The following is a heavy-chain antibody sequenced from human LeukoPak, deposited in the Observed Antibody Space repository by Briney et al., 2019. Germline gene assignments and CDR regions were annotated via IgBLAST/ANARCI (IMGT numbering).Heavy chain of an antibody. Sequence: GGSLRLSCAASGFTFSSYSMNWVRQAPGKGLEWVSSISSSSSYIYYADSVQGRFTISRDNAKNSLYLQMNSLRAEDTAVYYCARVHYYDSSGPVIWGQGTLVTVSS. CDR3: ARVHYYDSSGPVI. D-gene: IGHD3-22*01. CDR1: GFTFSSYS. CDR2: ISSSSSYI. J-gene: IGHJ4*02. V-gene: IGHV3-21*01.